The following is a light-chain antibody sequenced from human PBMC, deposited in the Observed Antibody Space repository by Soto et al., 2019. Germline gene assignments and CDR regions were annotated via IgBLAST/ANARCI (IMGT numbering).Light chain of an antibody. CDR3: CSYAGSSTFVYV. CDR1: SSDVGSYNL. V-gene: IGLV2-23*02. Sequence: QSALTQPASVSGSPGDSITISCTGTSSDVGSYNLVSWYQQHPGKAPKLMIYEVSKRPSGVSNRFSGSKSGNTASLTISGLQAEDKADYYCCSYAGSSTFVYVFGTGTKVTVL. CDR2: EVS. J-gene: IGLJ1*01.